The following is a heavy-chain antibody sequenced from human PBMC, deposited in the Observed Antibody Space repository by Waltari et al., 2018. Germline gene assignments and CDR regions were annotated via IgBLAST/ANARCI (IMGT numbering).Heavy chain of an antibody. CDR1: GFTFSRYD. CDR3: ARDRDESEPYCGSDCYWDH. D-gene: IGHD2-21*01. V-gene: IGHV3-23*01. CDR2: LRAWDDST. Sequence: EVQLLESGGGLGQPGGSLRLSCAASGFTFSRYDMTWVRQAPGKGLEWVSALRAWDDSTYDAESGKGRFTISRDNAKNTLYLQMNSLRAEDTAVYYCARDRDESEPYCGSDCYWDHWGQGTLVTV. J-gene: IGHJ4*02.